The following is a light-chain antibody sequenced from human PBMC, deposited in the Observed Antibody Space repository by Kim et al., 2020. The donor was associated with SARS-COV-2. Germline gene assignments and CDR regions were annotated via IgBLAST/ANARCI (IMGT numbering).Light chain of an antibody. Sequence: PALISCSSSQSLVYSDGDTYLNWYRQRPGQSPRRLIYKVSNRDSGVPDRFSGSGSGTDFTLKISSVEAEDVEVYYCMQGSHWPWALGQGTKVDIK. V-gene: IGKV2-30*01. J-gene: IGKJ1*01. CDR1: QSLVYSDGDTY. CDR3: MQGSHWPWA. CDR2: KVS.